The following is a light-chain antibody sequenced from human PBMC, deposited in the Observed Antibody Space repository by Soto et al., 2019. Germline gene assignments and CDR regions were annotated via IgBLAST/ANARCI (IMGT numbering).Light chain of an antibody. J-gene: IGKJ1*01. V-gene: IGKV1-5*01. CDR1: QTIMSW. CDR3: QRYYSSWT. CDR2: AAS. Sequence: DIQMTQSPSSLSGSVGDRVTIPCRSSQTIMSWLAWYQQKPGKAPKLMIYAASSLQSGVPSRFSGSGSGTEFTLTISSLQHDDFATYYCQRYYSSWTFGQGTKVDIK.